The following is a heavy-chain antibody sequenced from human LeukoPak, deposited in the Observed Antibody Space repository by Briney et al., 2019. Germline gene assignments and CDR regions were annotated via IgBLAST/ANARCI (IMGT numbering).Heavy chain of an antibody. CDR2: IDPSDSYT. V-gene: IGHV5-10-1*01. J-gene: IGHJ4*02. CDR1: GYSFTSYW. D-gene: IGHD3-10*01. CDR3: ARLSYYYGSGSYALGY. Sequence: GESLKISCKGSGYSFTSYWISWVRQMPGKGLEWMGRIDPSDSYTNYSPSFQGHVTISADKSISTAYLQWSSLKASDTAMYYYARLSYYYGSGSYALGYWGQGTLVTVSS.